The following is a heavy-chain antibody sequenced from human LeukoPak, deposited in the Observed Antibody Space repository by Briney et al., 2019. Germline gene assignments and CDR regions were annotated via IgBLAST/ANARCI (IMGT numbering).Heavy chain of an antibody. V-gene: IGHV4-30-2*01. CDR1: GGSISSGGYY. Sequence: PSETLSLTCTVSGGSISSGGYYWSWIRQPPGRGLEWIGYIYHSGSTYYNPSLKSRVTISVDRSKNQFSLKLSSVTAADTAVYYCARGLGSYSGGSWLDPWGQGTLVTVSS. D-gene: IGHD1-26*01. CDR2: IYHSGST. CDR3: ARGLGSYSGGSWLDP. J-gene: IGHJ5*02.